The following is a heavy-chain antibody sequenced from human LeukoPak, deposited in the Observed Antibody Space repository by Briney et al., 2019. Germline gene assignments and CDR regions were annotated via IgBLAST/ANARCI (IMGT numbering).Heavy chain of an antibody. CDR3: ARGWGIPAPISWFDP. V-gene: IGHV1-69*05. J-gene: IGHJ5*02. D-gene: IGHD2-2*01. CDR2: IVPIFGKT. Sequence: SVKVSCKASGGSFSSNIIGWVRQAPGQGLEWMGGIVPIFGKTKYAQKFQGRVTITTDESSSTAYMELSSLRSDDTAIYYCARGWGIPAPISWFDPWGQGTLVTASS. CDR1: GGSFSSNI.